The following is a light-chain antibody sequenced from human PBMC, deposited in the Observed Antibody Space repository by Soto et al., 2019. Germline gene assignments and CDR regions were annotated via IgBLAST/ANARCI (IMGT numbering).Light chain of an antibody. J-gene: IGLJ3*02. CDR1: SSNIGKNF. CDR3: ATWDTNLNVGV. V-gene: IGLV1-51*01. CDR2: DNN. Sequence: QSVLTQPPSVSAAPGQKVTISCSGSSSNIGKNFVSWYQQLPGTAPKLLIYDNNERPSGIPDRFSGSKSGTSATLGITGLQTGDQADYYCATWDTNLNVGVFGGGTKLTV.